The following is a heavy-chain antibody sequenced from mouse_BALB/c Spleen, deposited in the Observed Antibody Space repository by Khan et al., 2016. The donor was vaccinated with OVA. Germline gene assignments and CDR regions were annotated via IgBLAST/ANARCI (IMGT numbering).Heavy chain of an antibody. CDR2: INPSTAYT. CDR1: GYTFINYW. J-gene: IGHJ2*01. CDR3: ARRGLRWDFDY. Sequence: VKLLESGAELAKPGASVKMSCKASGYTFINYWILWVKQRPGQGLEWIGYINPSTAYTEYNQNFKDKATLTADKSSRTAYMQLSSLTSEDSAVYYGARRGLRWDFDYGGQGTTLTVSS. V-gene: IGHV1-7*01. D-gene: IGHD1-1*01.